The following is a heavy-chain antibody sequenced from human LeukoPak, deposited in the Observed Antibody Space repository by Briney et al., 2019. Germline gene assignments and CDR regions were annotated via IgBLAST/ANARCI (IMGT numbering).Heavy chain of an antibody. CDR3: ARDRHWTNDWVFDY. D-gene: IGHD1/OR15-1a*01. Sequence: SETLSLTCAVSGGSISSYYWSWIRQPPGKGLEWIGRIYTSGSTNYNPSLKSRVTISVDTSKNQFSLKLSSVTAADTAVYYCARDRHWTNDWVFDYWGQGTLVTVSS. V-gene: IGHV4-4*07. CDR1: GGSISSYY. CDR2: IYTSGST. J-gene: IGHJ4*02.